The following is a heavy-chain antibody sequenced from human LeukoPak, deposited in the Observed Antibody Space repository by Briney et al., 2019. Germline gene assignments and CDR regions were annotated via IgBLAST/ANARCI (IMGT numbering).Heavy chain of an antibody. J-gene: IGHJ3*02. V-gene: IGHV1-46*01. Sequence: ASVKVSCKASGYTFTGYYMHWVRQAPGQGLEWMGIINPSGGSTSYAQKFQGRVTMTRDMSTSTVYMELSSLRSEDTAVYYCARGNGSNDAFDIWGQGTMVTVSS. CDR2: INPSGGST. CDR1: GYTFTGYY. CDR3: ARGNGSNDAFDI. D-gene: IGHD1-1*01.